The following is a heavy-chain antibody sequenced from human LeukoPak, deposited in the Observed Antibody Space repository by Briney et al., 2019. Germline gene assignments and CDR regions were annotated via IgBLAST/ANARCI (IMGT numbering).Heavy chain of an antibody. CDR1: GFTFSSYS. V-gene: IGHV3-21*01. Sequence: GGSLRLSCAASGFTFSSYSMNWVRQAPGKGLEWVSSISSSSSYIYYADSVKGRFTISRDNAKNTLYLQMNSLRAEDTAVYYCARRIQGMAPYYFDYWGQGTLVTVSS. D-gene: IGHD5-24*01. CDR2: ISSSSSYI. J-gene: IGHJ4*02. CDR3: ARRIQGMAPYYFDY.